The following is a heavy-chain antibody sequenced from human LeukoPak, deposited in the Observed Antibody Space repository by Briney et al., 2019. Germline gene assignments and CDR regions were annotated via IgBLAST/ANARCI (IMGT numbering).Heavy chain of an antibody. J-gene: IGHJ4*02. CDR2: ISYDGSNK. Sequence: GGSLRLSCAASGFTFSSYAMHWVRQAPGKGLEWVAVISYDGSNKYYADSVKGRFTISRDNSKNTLYLQMNSLRAEDTAVYYCAREGDGYNFDYWGQGTLVTVSS. D-gene: IGHD5-24*01. V-gene: IGHV3-30-3*01. CDR3: AREGDGYNFDY. CDR1: GFTFSSYA.